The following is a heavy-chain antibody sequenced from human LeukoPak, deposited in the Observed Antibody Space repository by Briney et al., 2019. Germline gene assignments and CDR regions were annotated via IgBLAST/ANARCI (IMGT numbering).Heavy chain of an antibody. CDR2: ISYDGSRK. Sequence: GGSLRLSCAASGFTFSNYGMHWVCQAPGKGLEWVAVISYDGSRKYYADSVKGRFTISRNNAKNSLYLQMNSLRDEDTAVYYCARDLIASAFDIWGQGTMVTVSS. CDR1: GFTFSNYG. CDR3: ARDLIASAFDI. V-gene: IGHV3-30*03. J-gene: IGHJ3*02. D-gene: IGHD3-22*01.